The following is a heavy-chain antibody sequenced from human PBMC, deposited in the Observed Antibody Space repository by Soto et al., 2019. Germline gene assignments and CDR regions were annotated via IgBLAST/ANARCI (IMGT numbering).Heavy chain of an antibody. CDR2: INAGNGNT. CDR3: TSATRYCSGGSCPNEAFDI. D-gene: IGHD2-15*01. CDR1: GYTFTSYA. V-gene: IGHV1-3*01. Sequence: ASVKVSCKASGYTFTSYAMHWVRQAPGQRLEWMGWINAGNGNTKYSQKFQGRVTITRVTSGSTAYMELSSLRSEDTAVYYCTSATRYCSGGSCPNEAFDIWGQGTMVTVSS. J-gene: IGHJ3*02.